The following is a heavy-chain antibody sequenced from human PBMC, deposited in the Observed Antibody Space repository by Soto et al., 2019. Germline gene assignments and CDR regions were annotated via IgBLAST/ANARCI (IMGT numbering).Heavy chain of an antibody. CDR2: ISYDGCNK. J-gene: IGHJ4*02. V-gene: IGHV3-30*18. D-gene: IGHD5-12*01. CDR3: AKLLGTTSTYYFDY. CDR1: GFTFSSYG. Sequence: PGGSLRLSCAASGFTFSSYGMHWVRQAPGMVLEWLAVISYDGCNKYYADSVKGRFTISRDNSKNTLYLQMNSLRAEDTVVYYCAKLLGTTSTYYFDYWGQGTLVTVSS.